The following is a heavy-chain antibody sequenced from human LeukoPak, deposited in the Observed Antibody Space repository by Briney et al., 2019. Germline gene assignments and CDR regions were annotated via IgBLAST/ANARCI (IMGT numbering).Heavy chain of an antibody. J-gene: IGHJ6*02. V-gene: IGHV3-21*01. CDR3: ARGGIFGVVTHLYYYGMDV. Sequence: GGSLRLSCAASGFTFSSYSMTWVRQAPGKGLEWVSSISSSSSYIYYADSVKGRFTISRDNAKNSLYLQMNSLGAEDTAVYYCARGGIFGVVTHLYYYGMDVWGQGTTVTVSS. CDR1: GFTFSSYS. D-gene: IGHD3-3*01. CDR2: ISSSSSYI.